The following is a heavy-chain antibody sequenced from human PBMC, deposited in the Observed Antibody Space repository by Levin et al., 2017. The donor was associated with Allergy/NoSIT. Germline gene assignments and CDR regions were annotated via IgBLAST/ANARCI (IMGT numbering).Heavy chain of an antibody. Sequence: PGGSLRLSCTVSGGSISSYYWSWIRQPPGKGLEWIGYIYYSGSTNYNPSLKSRVTISVDTSKNQFSLKLSSVTAADTAVYYCARYNWNYLWFDPWGQGTLVTVSS. CDR3: ARYNWNYLWFDP. J-gene: IGHJ5*02. CDR2: IYYSGST. D-gene: IGHD1-7*01. CDR1: GGSISSYY. V-gene: IGHV4-59*01.